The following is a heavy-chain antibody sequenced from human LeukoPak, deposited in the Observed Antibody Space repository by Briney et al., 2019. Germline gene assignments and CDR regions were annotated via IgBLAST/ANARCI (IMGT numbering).Heavy chain of an antibody. CDR1: GYSISSGYY. D-gene: IGHD3-22*01. Sequence: PSETLSLTCAVSGYSISSGYYWGWIRQPPGKGLEWIGSIYYSGSTHCNPSLKSRVTISVDTSQNQFSLKLSSVTAADTAVYYCARNDSSGYFDYWGQGTLVTVSS. CDR2: IYYSGST. J-gene: IGHJ4*02. V-gene: IGHV4-38-2*01. CDR3: ARNDSSGYFDY.